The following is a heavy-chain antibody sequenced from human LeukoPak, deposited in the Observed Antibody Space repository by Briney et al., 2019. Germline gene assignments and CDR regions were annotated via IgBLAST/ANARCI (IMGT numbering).Heavy chain of an antibody. CDR3: AKDTYCSGGSCSRFYYYDMDV. V-gene: IGHV3-23*01. CDR2: ISGSGGST. Sequence: GGSLRLSCAASGFTFSSYAMSWVRQAPGKGLEWVSSISGSGGSTYYADSVKGRFTFSRDNSKNTLYLQMNSLRAEDTAVYYCAKDTYCSGGSCSRFYYYDMDVWGQGTTVTVSS. D-gene: IGHD2-15*01. CDR1: GFTFSSYA. J-gene: IGHJ6*02.